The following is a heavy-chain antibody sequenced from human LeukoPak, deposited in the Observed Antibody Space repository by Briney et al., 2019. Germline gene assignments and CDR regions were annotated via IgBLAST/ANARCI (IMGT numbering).Heavy chain of an antibody. V-gene: IGHV4-61*02. CDR2: MYTSGST. D-gene: IGHD2-2*02. CDR3: TRSRERYSTSGSCYIDLQAR. J-gene: IGHJ4*02. CDR1: GGSISSGYYY. Sequence: PSETLSLTCTVSGGSISSGYYYWSWIRQPAGKGLEWIGRMYTSGSTEYNPSLNSRVTISVDTSKNQFSLKLSSVTAADTAVYYCTRSRERYSTSGSCYIDLQARWGQGTLVTVSS.